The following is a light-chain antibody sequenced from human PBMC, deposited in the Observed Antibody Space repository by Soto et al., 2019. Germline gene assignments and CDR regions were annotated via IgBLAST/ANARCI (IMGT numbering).Light chain of an antibody. CDR1: SIDFGGYNS. CDR2: EVN. Sequence: QSALTQPRSVSGSPGQSVTISCTGASIDFGGYNSVSWYQQHPGKAPKLIISEVNKRPSGVPDRFSGSKSGNTASLTISGLQAEDEADFYCCSYAGKYTWVFGGGTKLTVL. CDR3: CSYAGKYTWV. J-gene: IGLJ3*02. V-gene: IGLV2-11*01.